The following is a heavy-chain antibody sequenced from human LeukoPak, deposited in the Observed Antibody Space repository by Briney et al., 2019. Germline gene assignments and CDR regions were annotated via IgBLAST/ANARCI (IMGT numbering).Heavy chain of an antibody. J-gene: IGHJ4*02. D-gene: IGHD2-15*01. CDR3: AKKKLKDIVVVVAARLGYFDY. Sequence: GGSLRLSCAASGFTFSSYAMSWVRQAPGKGLEWVSAISGSGGSTYYADSVKGRFTISRDNSKNTLYLQMNSLRAEDTAVYYCAKKKLKDIVVVVAARLGYFDYWGQGTLVTVSS. CDR1: GFTFSSYA. CDR2: ISGSGGST. V-gene: IGHV3-23*01.